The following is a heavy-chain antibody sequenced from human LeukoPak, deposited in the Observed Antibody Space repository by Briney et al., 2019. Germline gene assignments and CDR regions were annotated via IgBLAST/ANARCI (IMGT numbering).Heavy chain of an antibody. D-gene: IGHD3-22*01. Sequence: SETLSLTCAVYGGSFSGDYYWSWIRQPPGKGLEWIGYIYYSGSTYYNPSLKSRATISVDTSKYQFSLKLSSVTAADTAVYYCARLYYDSSGYFDYWGQGTLVTVSS. CDR2: IYYSGST. CDR3: ARLYYDSSGYFDY. CDR1: GGSFSGDYY. J-gene: IGHJ4*02. V-gene: IGHV4-30-4*01.